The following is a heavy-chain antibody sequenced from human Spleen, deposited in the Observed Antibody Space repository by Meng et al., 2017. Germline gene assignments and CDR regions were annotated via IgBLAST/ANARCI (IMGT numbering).Heavy chain of an antibody. J-gene: IGHJ5*02. Sequence: QPQLQESGPGLVKPSEALSLTLIVSGGSISTSGYYWGWIRQPPGKGLEWIGSIGHSGITYYTPSLKSRVTVSIGTSKSQFSLKLTSVTAADTAVYYCVRSSGWVRTGFDPWGQGTLVTVSS. V-gene: IGHV4-39*01. CDR3: VRSSGWVRTGFDP. D-gene: IGHD6-19*01. CDR1: GGSISTSGYY. CDR2: IGHSGIT.